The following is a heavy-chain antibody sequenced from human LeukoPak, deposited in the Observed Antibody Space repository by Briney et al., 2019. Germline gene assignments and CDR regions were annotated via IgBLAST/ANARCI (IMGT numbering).Heavy chain of an antibody. Sequence: GGSLRLSCAASGFTFSSYGMNWVRQAPGKGLEWVAFIRYDGRNKYYADSVKGRFTISRDNSKNTLYLQMNGLRAEDSAVYFCAKADRRWATYYYDTSGYYYDYWGQGTLVTVSS. CDR3: AKADRRWATYYYDTSGYYYDY. J-gene: IGHJ4*02. CDR1: GFTFSSYG. CDR2: IRYDGRNK. V-gene: IGHV3-30*02. D-gene: IGHD3-22*01.